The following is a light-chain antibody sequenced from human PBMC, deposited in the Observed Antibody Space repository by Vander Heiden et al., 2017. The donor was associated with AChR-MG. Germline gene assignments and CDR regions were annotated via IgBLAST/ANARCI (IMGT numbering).Light chain of an antibody. Sequence: EIVLTQSPDFQSVTPKEKVTITCRASQSIGSGLHWYQQKPNQSPKLLIKYASQSISGVPSRFTGSGSGTDFTLTINSLEAEDAATDDCHHRTFGQGTKLEIK. CDR2: YAS. J-gene: IGKJ2*01. CDR3: HHRT. CDR1: QSIGSG. V-gene: IGKV6-21*02.